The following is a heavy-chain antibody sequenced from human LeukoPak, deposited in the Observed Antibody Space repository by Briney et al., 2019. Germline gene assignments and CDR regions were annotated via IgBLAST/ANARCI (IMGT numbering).Heavy chain of an antibody. CDR3: ARFNRVARYFDY. J-gene: IGHJ4*02. Sequence: PSETLSLTCTVSGGSTSSDYWSWIRQSPGKGLEWVGYVYNSGDTGKNPSLKSRVTILLDTSKNQCSLKLTSVSAADTAVYYCARFNRVARYFDYWGQGTLVTVSS. CDR1: GGSTSSDY. CDR2: VYNSGDT. D-gene: IGHD6-6*01. V-gene: IGHV4-59*08.